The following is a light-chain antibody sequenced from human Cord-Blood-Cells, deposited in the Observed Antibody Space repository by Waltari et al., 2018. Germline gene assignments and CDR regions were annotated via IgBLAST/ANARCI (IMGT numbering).Light chain of an antibody. J-gene: IGKJ4*01. CDR2: LGS. CDR3: MQALQTPLT. V-gene: IGKV2-28*01. Sequence: DIVMTQSPLSLPVTPGEPASISCRSSQSLLHSNGYNYLDWYLQKPGQSPQLRIYLGSNRASGVPDRFSGSGSGTDFTLKISRVDAEDVWVYYCMQALQTPLTFGGGTKVEIK. CDR1: QSLLHSNGYNY.